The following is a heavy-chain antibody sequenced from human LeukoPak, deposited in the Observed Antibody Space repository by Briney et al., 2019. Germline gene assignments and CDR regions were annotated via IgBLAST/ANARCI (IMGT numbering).Heavy chain of an antibody. J-gene: IGHJ5*02. V-gene: IGHV1-69*05. Sequence: ASVKVSCKASGGTFSSYAISWVRQAPGQGLEWMGGIIPIFGTANYAQKFQGRATITTDESTSTAYMELSSLRSEDTAVYYCASSTSCYGLCWFDPWGQGTLVTVSS. CDR1: GGTFSSYA. CDR3: ASSTSCYGLCWFDP. D-gene: IGHD2-2*01. CDR2: IIPIFGTA.